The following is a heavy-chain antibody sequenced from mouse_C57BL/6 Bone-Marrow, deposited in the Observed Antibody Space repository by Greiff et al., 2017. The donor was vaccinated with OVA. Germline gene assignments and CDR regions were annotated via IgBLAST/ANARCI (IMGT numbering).Heavy chain of an antibody. CDR2: ISSGGSYT. Sequence: EVKLVESGGDLVKPGGSLKLSCAASGFTFSSYGMSWVRQTPDKRLEWVATISSGGSYTYYPDSVKGRFTITRDNAKNTRYLQMSSLKSEDTAMYYCAIDSSGPAWFAYWGQGTLVTVSA. J-gene: IGHJ3*01. CDR3: AIDSSGPAWFAY. D-gene: IGHD3-2*02. V-gene: IGHV5-6*01. CDR1: GFTFSSYG.